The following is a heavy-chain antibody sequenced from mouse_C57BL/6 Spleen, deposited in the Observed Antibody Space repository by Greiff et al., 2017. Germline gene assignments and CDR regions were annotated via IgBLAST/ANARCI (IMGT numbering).Heavy chain of an antibody. Sequence: VQLQQSGPELVKPGASVKISCKASGYAFSSSWMNWVKQRPGQGLEWIGRIYPGDGDTNYNWQFKGKATLTADKSSSTAYMQLSSLTSEDSAVYFCARTYDGYYAMDYWGQGTSVTVSS. CDR2: IYPGDGDT. V-gene: IGHV1-82*01. CDR1: GYAFSSSW. J-gene: IGHJ4*01. D-gene: IGHD2-3*01. CDR3: ARTYDGYYAMDY.